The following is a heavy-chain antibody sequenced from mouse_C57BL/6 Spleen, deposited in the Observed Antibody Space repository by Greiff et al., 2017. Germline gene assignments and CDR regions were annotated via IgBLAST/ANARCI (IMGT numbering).Heavy chain of an antibody. V-gene: IGHV1-81*01. J-gene: IGHJ3*01. CDR2: IYPRSGNT. CDR3: AKDLLTGTGPFAY. Sequence: QVQLQQSGAELARPGASVKLSCKASGYTFTSYGISWVKQRTGQGLEWIGEIYPRSGNTYYNEKFKGKATLTADKSSSTAYMELRSLTSEGSAVYFGAKDLLTGTGPFAYWGQGTLVTVAA. CDR1: GYTFTSYG. D-gene: IGHD4-1*01.